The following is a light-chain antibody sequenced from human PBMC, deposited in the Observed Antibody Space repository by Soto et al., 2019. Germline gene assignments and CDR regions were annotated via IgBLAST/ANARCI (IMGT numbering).Light chain of an antibody. CDR1: NDIRFKS. CDR2: GNN. CDR3: QSYDSTLSARYV. J-gene: IGLJ1*01. V-gene: IGLV1-40*01. Sequence: ELTQPPSVSVAPGQTARITCGGNDIRFKSVHWYQQRPGTAPKLLIFGNNNRPSGVPDRFSGSKSGTSASLAITGLQAEDEGDYYCQSYDSTLSARYVFGTWTKVTVL.